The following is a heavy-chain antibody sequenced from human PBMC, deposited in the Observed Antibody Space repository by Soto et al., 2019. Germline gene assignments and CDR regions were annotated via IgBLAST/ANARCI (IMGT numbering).Heavy chain of an antibody. CDR1: GGSFSGYY. CDR3: ARGRGGQLVFGYYYYGMDV. V-gene: IGHV4-34*01. Sequence: SETLSLTCVVYGGSFSGYYWSWIRQPPGKGLEWIGEINHSGSTNYNPSLKSRVTISVDTSKNQFSLKLSSVTAADTAVYYCARGRGGQLVFGYYYYGMDVWGQGTTVTVSS. CDR2: INHSGST. J-gene: IGHJ6*02. D-gene: IGHD6-13*01.